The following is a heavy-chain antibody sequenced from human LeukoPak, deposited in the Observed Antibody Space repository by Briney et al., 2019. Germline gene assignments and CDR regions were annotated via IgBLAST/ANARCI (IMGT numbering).Heavy chain of an antibody. V-gene: IGHV4-59*12. J-gene: IGHJ4*02. D-gene: IGHD5-18*01. CDR3: ATLRVGAAMGPRRTMGGKPLNDY. CDR2: IYYSGST. CDR1: GGSISSYY. Sequence: SETLSLTCTASGGSISSYYWSWIRQPPGKGLEWIGYIYYSGSTNYNPSLKSRVTISVDTSKNQFSLKLSSVTAADTAVYYCATLRVGAAMGPRRTMGGKPLNDYWGQGTLVTVSS.